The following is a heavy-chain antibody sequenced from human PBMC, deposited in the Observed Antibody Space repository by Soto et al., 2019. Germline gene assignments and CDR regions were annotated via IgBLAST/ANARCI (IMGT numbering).Heavy chain of an antibody. Sequence: PGESLKISCKGSGYKFSTYWIGWVRQMPGKGLEWMGIIYPGDSDTRYSPSFQGQATISADKSISTAYLQWSSLKASDTAIYYCARPLSYDFWSGSFVWGQGTTVTVSS. V-gene: IGHV5-51*01. J-gene: IGHJ6*02. CDR2: IYPGDSDT. CDR3: ARPLSYDFWSGSFV. CDR1: GYKFSTYW. D-gene: IGHD3-3*01.